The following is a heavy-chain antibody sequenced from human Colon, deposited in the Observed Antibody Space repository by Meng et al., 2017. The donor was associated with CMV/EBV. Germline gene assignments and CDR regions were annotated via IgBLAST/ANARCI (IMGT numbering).Heavy chain of an antibody. CDR2: IPYDGNNE. CDR3: ARGGRSMYQLLSIY. D-gene: IGHD2-2*01. J-gene: IGHJ4*02. V-gene: IGHV3-30*04. CDR1: GFTFSYYA. Sequence: GESLKISCAASGFTFSYYAFHWVRQAPGKGLEWVAVIPYDGNNEHYADSVKGRFTISRDTSKNTVYLQMNSLRPEDTAVYYCARGGRSMYQLLSIYWGQGTLVTVS.